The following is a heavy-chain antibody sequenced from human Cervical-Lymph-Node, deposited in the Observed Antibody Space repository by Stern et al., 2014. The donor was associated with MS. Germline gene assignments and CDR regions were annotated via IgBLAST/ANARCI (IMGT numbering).Heavy chain of an antibody. CDR3: ARYYGDYEVLLLDAFDI. CDR1: GFTFSSYA. D-gene: IGHD4-17*01. J-gene: IGHJ3*02. CDR2: ISGSGGST. Sequence: VQLVQSGGGLVQPGGSLRLSCAASGFTFSSYAMSWVRQAPGKGLEWVSAISGSGGSTYYADSVKGRFTISRDNSKNTLYLQMNSLRAEDTAVYYCARYYGDYEVLLLDAFDIWGQGTMVTVSS. V-gene: IGHV3-23*04.